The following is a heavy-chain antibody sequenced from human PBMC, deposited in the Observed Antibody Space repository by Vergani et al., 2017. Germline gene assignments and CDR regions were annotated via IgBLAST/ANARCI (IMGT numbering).Heavy chain of an antibody. Sequence: EVQLLESGGGLVQPGGSLRLSCAASGFTFSSYAMSWVRQAPGKGLEWVSAISGSGGSTYYADSVKGRFTISRDNSKNTLYLQMNSLNSEDTAVYYCARAGSGNGGTNSDFWGQGTLVIVSS. J-gene: IGHJ4*02. V-gene: IGHV3-23*01. CDR3: ARAGSGNGGTNSDF. CDR1: GFTFSSYA. CDR2: ISGSGGST. D-gene: IGHD1-7*01.